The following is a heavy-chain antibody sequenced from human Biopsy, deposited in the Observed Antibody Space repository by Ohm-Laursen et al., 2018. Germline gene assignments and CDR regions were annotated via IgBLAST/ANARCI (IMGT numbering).Heavy chain of an antibody. Sequence: GTLSLTCSVSVSSVSHDYFWTWIRQPPGKGLEWIGSIYHGSGTSYNPSVETRVAITLDKAKNDFSLRIDSVTAADTAVYYCARATNSTGWPYYYFYGMDAWGQGTTVTVSS. CDR3: ARATNSTGWPYYYFYGMDA. D-gene: IGHD2/OR15-2a*01. J-gene: IGHJ6*02. CDR2: IYHGSGT. CDR1: VSSVSHDYF. V-gene: IGHV4-38-2*02.